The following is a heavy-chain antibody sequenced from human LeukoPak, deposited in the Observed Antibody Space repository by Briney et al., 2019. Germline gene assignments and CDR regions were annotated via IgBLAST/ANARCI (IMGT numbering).Heavy chain of an antibody. D-gene: IGHD1-26*01. CDR3: AKDYLRVEGATQFDY. Sequence: PGGSLRLSGAASGFTFSSYAMSWVRQAPGKGLEWVSAISGSGGSTYYADSVKGRFTISRDNSKNTLYLQMNSLRAEDTAVYYCAKDYLRVEGATQFDYWGQGTLVTVSS. CDR1: GFTFSSYA. V-gene: IGHV3-23*01. J-gene: IGHJ4*02. CDR2: ISGSGGST.